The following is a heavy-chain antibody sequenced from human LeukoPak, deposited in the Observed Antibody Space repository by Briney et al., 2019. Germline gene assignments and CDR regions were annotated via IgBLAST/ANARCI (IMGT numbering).Heavy chain of an antibody. V-gene: IGHV1-69*06. D-gene: IGHD4-17*01. CDR3: ARTRTTVTSGGFDY. J-gene: IGHJ4*02. Sequence: SVKVSCKASGGTFSSYAISWVRQAPGQGLEWMGGSIPIFGTANYAQKFQGRVAITADKSTNTAYMELSSLRSEDTAVYYCARTRTTVTSGGFDYWGQGTLVTVSS. CDR1: GGTFSSYA. CDR2: SIPIFGTA.